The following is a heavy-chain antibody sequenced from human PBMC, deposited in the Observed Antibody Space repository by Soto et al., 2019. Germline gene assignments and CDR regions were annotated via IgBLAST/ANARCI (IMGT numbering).Heavy chain of an antibody. J-gene: IGHJ4*02. V-gene: IGHV1-46*01. CDR2: INPSGGST. Sequence: VKVSCKASGYTFTSYYMHWVRQAPGQGLEWMGIINPSGGSTSYAQKFQGRVTMTRDTSTSTVYMELSSLRSEDTAVYYCARHSADRDGYYDIGPFDYWGQGTLVTVSS. CDR3: ARHSADRDGYYDIGPFDY. D-gene: IGHD1-26*01. CDR1: GYTFTSYY.